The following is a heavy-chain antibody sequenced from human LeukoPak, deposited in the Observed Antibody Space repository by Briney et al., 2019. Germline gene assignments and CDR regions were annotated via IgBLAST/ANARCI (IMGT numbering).Heavy chain of an antibody. J-gene: IGHJ6*02. D-gene: IGHD5-12*01. CDR3: ARGSGYARPPFDYGMDV. V-gene: IGHV4-34*01. Sequence: KPSETLSLTCAVYGGSFSGYYWSWIGQPPGKGLEWIGEINHSGSTNYNPSLKSRVTISVDTSKNQFSLKLSSVTAADTAVYYCARGSGYARPPFDYGMDVWGQGTTVTVSS. CDR2: INHSGST. CDR1: GGSFSGYY.